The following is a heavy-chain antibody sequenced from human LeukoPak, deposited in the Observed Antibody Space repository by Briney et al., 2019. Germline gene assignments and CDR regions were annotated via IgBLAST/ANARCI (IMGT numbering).Heavy chain of an antibody. CDR2: ISGSGGST. V-gene: IGHV3-23*01. D-gene: IGHD3-22*01. J-gene: IGHJ4*02. CDR3: ATYYYDRPYLPFDY. Sequence: GGSLRLSCAASGFTFSSYGMHWVRQAPGKGLEWVSAISGSGGSTYYADSVKGRFTISRDNSKNTLYLQMNSLRAEDTAVYYCATYYYDRPYLPFDYWGQGTLVTVSS. CDR1: GFTFSSYG.